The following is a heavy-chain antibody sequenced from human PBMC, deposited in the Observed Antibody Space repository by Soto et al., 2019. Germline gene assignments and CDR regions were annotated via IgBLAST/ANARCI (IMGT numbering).Heavy chain of an antibody. CDR3: ANVPIWCGGSSCYTEGFDS. CDR2: ISAGGVDT. CDR1: GFVFSDYA. Sequence: GGSLRLSCVASGFVFSDYAMSWVRQAPGKGLEWVSAISAGGVDTYYADSVKGRFTVSRANSKNTLYLQMNSLRAEDTAIYYCANVPIWCGGSSCYTEGFDSWGQGTPVTVSS. V-gene: IGHV3-23*01. J-gene: IGHJ4*02. D-gene: IGHD2-21*01.